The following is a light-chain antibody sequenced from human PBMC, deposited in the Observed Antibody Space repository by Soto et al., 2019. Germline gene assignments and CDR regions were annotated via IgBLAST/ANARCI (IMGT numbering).Light chain of an antibody. CDR2: GNS. CDR3: QSYDSSLSGYV. J-gene: IGLJ1*01. V-gene: IGLV1-40*01. Sequence: SVLTQPPSVSGAPGQRVTISCTGSSSNIGAGYDVHWYQQLPGTAPKRLIYGNSNRPSGVPDRFSGSKSGTSASLAITGLQAEDEADYYCQSYDSSLSGYVFGTGTKVTVL. CDR1: SSNIGAGYD.